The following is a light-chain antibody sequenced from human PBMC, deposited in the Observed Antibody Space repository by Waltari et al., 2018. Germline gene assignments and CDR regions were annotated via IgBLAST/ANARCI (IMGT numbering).Light chain of an antibody. CDR1: TNDVGGYNS. V-gene: IGLV2-14*01. CDR2: DVS. Sequence: QSALTQPAPVSGSPGQSVPIFCAGTTNDVGGYNSVSWSQEHPGQAPRVIIYDVSDRPSGVSDRFSGSKSGNTASLTISGLQAEDEADYYCSSQSSNDVVLFGGGTKLTVL. CDR3: SSQSSNDVVL. J-gene: IGLJ2*01.